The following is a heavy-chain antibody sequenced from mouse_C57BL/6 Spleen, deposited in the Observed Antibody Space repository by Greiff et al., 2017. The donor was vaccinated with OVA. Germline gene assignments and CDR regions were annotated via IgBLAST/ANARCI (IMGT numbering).Heavy chain of an antibody. CDR3: ARQLHYGSSGAYYFDD. Sequence: VQLQQSGPVLVKPGASVKMSCKASGYTFTDYYMNWVKQSHGKSLEWIGVINPYNGGTSYNQKFKGKATLTVDKSSSTAYMELNSLTSEDSAVYYCARQLHYGSSGAYYFDDWGQGTTLTVSS. CDR1: GYTFTDYY. V-gene: IGHV1-19*01. D-gene: IGHD1-1*01. CDR2: INPYNGGT. J-gene: IGHJ2*01.